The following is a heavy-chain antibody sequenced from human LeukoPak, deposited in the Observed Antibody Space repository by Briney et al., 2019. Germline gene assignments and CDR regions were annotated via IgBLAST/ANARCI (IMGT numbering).Heavy chain of an antibody. J-gene: IGHJ3*02. CDR3: ARDHGDHDSSGYYYVHAFDI. Sequence: GGSLRLSCAASGFTFSSYWMSWVRQAPGKGLEWVANIKKDGSENYYVDSVKGRFTISRDNAKKSLYLQMKSLRAEDTAVYYCARDHGDHDSSGYYYVHAFDIWGQGTMVTVSS. CDR1: GFTFSSYW. V-gene: IGHV3-7*01. D-gene: IGHD3-22*01. CDR2: IKKDGSEN.